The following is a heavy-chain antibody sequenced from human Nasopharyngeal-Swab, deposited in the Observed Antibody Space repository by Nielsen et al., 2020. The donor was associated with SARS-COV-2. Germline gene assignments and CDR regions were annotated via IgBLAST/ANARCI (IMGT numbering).Heavy chain of an antibody. CDR1: GFTFSSYW. D-gene: IGHD3-22*01. CDR3: AFSAGDYYDSSGYYPHYYGMDV. Sequence: GESLKISCAASGFTFSSYWMHWVRQAPGKGLVWVSRINSDGSSTSYADSVKGRFTISRDNAKNTLYLQMNSLRAEDTAVYYCAFSAGDYYDSSGYYPHYYGMDVWGQGTTVTVSS. V-gene: IGHV3-74*01. CDR2: INSDGSST. J-gene: IGHJ6*02.